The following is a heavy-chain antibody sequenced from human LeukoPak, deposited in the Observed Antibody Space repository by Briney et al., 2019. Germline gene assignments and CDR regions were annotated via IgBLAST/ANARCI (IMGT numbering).Heavy chain of an antibody. J-gene: IGHJ4*02. Sequence: ASMKVSCKTSGYTFTDYYLHWVRQAPGQGLECMGWINPNTGGTNYPQKFQGRVTMTRDTSISAAYMEPPSLRSDDTAVYYCARDLGGTTGAPWYYFDNWGQGTLVTVSS. D-gene: IGHD1-1*01. V-gene: IGHV1-2*02. CDR2: INPNTGGT. CDR1: GYTFTDYY. CDR3: ARDLGGTTGAPWYYFDN.